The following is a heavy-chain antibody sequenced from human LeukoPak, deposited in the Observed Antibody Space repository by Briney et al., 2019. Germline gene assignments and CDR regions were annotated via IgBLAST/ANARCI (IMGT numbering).Heavy chain of an antibody. CDR3: ARNRYFDLLRCFDY. J-gene: IGHJ4*02. D-gene: IGHD3-9*01. Sequence: PGGSLRLSCAASGFTFSSYWMSWVRQAPGKGLEWVANIKQDGSEKYYVDSVKGRFTISRDNAKNSLYLQMNSLRAEDTAVYYCARNRYFDLLRCFDYWGQGTLVTVSS. CDR2: IKQDGSEK. CDR1: GFTFSSYW. V-gene: IGHV3-7*03.